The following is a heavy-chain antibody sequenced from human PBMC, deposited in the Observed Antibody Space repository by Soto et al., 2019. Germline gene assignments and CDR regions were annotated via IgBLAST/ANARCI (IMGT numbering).Heavy chain of an antibody. CDR2: ISSSSSYI. V-gene: IGHV3-21*01. D-gene: IGHD5-18*01. CDR1: GFTFSSYS. Sequence: GGSLRLSCAASGFTFSSYSMNWVRQAPGKGLEWVSSISSSSSYIYYADSVKGRFTITRDNAKNSLYLQMNSLRAEDTAGYYGARDPSPGYSYGYFDYWGQGTLVTVSS. J-gene: IGHJ4*02. CDR3: ARDPSPGYSYGYFDY.